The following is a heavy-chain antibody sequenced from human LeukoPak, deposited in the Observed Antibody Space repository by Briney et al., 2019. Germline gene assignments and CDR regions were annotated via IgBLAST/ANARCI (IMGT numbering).Heavy chain of an antibody. CDR3: AREGVVVVAATQLGYYYYMDV. CDR1: GFTFSDYY. Sequence: PGGSLRLSCAASGFTFSDYYMSWHRQAPGKGLEWVSYISSSGSTIYYADSVKGRFTISRENAKNSLYLQMNSLRAEDTAVYYCAREGVVVVAATQLGYYYYMDVWGKGTTVTVSS. D-gene: IGHD2-15*01. V-gene: IGHV3-11*04. CDR2: ISSSGSTI. J-gene: IGHJ6*03.